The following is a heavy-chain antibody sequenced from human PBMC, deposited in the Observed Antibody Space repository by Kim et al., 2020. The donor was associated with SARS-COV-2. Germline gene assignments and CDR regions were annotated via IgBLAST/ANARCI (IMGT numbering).Heavy chain of an antibody. CDR3: ARVRLVVVAAMEYNWFDP. D-gene: IGHD2-15*01. CDR2: IYYSGST. J-gene: IGHJ5*02. Sequence: SETLSLTCTVSGGSISSGGYYWSWIRQHPGKGLEWIGYIYYSGSTYYNPSLKSRVTISVDTSKNQFSLKLSSVTAADTAVYYCARVRLVVVAAMEYNWFDPWGQGTLVTVSS. CDR1: GGSISSGGYY. V-gene: IGHV4-31*03.